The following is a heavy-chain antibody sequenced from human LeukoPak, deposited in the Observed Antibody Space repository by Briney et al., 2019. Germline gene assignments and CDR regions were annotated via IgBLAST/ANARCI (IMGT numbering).Heavy chain of an antibody. CDR1: GGSFSVYY. D-gene: IGHD5-18*01. J-gene: IGHJ6*03. V-gene: IGHV4-34*01. CDR3: ARDPGYASYMDV. CDR2: INHSGST. Sequence: PSETLSLTCAVYGGSFSVYYWSWIRQPPGKGLEWIGEINHSGSTNYNPSLKSRVTISVDTSKNQFSLKLSSVTAADTAVYYCARDPGYASYMDVWGKGTTVTVSS.